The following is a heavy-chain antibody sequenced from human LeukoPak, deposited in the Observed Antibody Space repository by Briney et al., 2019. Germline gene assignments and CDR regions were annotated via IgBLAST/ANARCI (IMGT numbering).Heavy chain of an antibody. CDR2: INHSGST. J-gene: IGHJ4*02. V-gene: IGHV4-34*01. CDR1: GGSFSGYY. Sequence: PSETLSLTCAVYGGSFSGYYWSWIRQPPGKGLEWIGEINHSGSTNYNPSLKSRVTISVDTSKNQFSLKLSSVTAADTAVYYCARDKWELFYFDYWGQGTLVTVSS. CDR3: ARDKWELFYFDY. D-gene: IGHD1-26*01.